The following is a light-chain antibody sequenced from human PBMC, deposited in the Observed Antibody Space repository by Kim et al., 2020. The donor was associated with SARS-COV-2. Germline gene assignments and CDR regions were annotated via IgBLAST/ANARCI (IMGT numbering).Light chain of an antibody. Sequence: ASVGDRVTITCLASQSISSWLAWYQQKPGKAPKLLIYKASSLESGVPSRFSDSGSGTEFTLTISSLQPDDFATYYCQQYNSYPLTFGGGTKVEIK. CDR3: QQYNSYPLT. J-gene: IGKJ4*01. CDR1: QSISSW. CDR2: KAS. V-gene: IGKV1-5*03.